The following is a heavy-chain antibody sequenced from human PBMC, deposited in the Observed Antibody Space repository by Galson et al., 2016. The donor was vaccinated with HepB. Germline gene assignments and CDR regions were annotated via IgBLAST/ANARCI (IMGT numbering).Heavy chain of an antibody. CDR2: IYWDDGK. CDR1: GFSLSTSGMG. CDR3: AHGRVAAYGPGAFDI. Sequence: PALVTPTQTLTLTCSFSGFSLSTSGMGVGWIRQHPGKALEWPALIYWDDGKRYSPSLKSRLTITKDTSKNQVVLTMTNMDPVDTAKYYCAHGRVAAYGPGAFDIWGQGTLVTVSS. J-gene: IGHJ3*02. V-gene: IGHV2-5*02. D-gene: IGHD6-13*01.